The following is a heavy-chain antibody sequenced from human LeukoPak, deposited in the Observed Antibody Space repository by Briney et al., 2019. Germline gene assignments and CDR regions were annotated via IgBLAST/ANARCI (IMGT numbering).Heavy chain of an antibody. D-gene: IGHD1-26*01. Sequence: SETLSLTCTVSGGSISTYYWSWIRQPAGKGLEWIGRISTSGSTNYNPSLNSRVTMSVDTSKNQFSLKLSSVTAADTAVYYCAKARGGTYRTYYFDYWGQGTLVTVSS. J-gene: IGHJ4*02. CDR2: ISTSGST. CDR3: AKARGGTYRTYYFDY. CDR1: GGSISTYY. V-gene: IGHV4-4*07.